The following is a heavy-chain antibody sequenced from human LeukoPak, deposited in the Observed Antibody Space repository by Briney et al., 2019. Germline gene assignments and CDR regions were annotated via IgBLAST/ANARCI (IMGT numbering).Heavy chain of an antibody. Sequence: GGSLRLSCAASGYTFSSYTMSWVRQAPGKGLEWVSAISGSGGTTYYADSVKGRFTISRDNSKNTLYLQMNSLRAEDRAVYYCARKNDYGDEYFDYWGQGTLVTVSS. CDR1: GYTFSSYT. D-gene: IGHD4-17*01. J-gene: IGHJ4*02. CDR3: ARKNDYGDEYFDY. V-gene: IGHV3-23*01. CDR2: ISGSGGTT.